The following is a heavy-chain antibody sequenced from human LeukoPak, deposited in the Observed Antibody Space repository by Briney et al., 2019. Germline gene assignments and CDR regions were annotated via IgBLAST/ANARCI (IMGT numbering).Heavy chain of an antibody. CDR2: IYYSGST. V-gene: IGHV4-59*01. CDR1: GGSISSYY. D-gene: IGHD6-6*01. J-gene: IGHJ5*02. CDR3: ARGLGPIAVFDP. Sequence: SETLSPTCTVSGGSISSYYWSWIRQPPGKGLEWIGYIYYSGSTNYNPSLKSRVTISVDTSKNQFSLKLRSVTAADTAVYYCARGLGPIAVFDPWGQGTLVTVSS.